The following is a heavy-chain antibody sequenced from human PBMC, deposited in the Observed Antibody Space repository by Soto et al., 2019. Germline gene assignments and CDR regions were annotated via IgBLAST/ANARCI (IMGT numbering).Heavy chain of an antibody. CDR2: INPSGGST. D-gene: IGHD1-26*01. V-gene: IGHV1-46*01. Sequence: XSVEVSCKASGYAFTSYYRHLVRQAPGQGLEWMGIINPSGGSTSYAQKFQGRVTMTRDTSTSTVYMELSSLRSEDTAVYYCARVHGSYMEDNFDYWGQGTLVTVSS. CDR1: GYAFTSYY. J-gene: IGHJ4*02. CDR3: ARVHGSYMEDNFDY.